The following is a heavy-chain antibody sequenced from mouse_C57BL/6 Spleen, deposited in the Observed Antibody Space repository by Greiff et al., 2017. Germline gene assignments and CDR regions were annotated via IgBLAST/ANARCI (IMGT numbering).Heavy chain of an antibody. CDR1: GYTFTDYY. V-gene: IGHV1-26*01. Sequence: EVQLQQSGPELVKPGASVKISCKASGYTFTDYYMNWVKQSHGKSLEWIGDINPNNGGTSYNQKFKGKATLTVDKSSSTAYMELRSLTSEDSAVYYCARGYYGRLDYWGQGTTLTVSS. D-gene: IGHD1-1*01. CDR2: INPNNGGT. CDR3: ARGYYGRLDY. J-gene: IGHJ2*01.